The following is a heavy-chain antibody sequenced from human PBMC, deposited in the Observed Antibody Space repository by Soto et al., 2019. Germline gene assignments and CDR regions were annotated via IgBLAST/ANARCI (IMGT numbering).Heavy chain of an antibody. CDR2: ISGRGSST. J-gene: IGHJ6*02. Sequence: EVVLLESGGGLIQPGGSLRLSCAASGCTFGIYAMTWVRQAPGKWLEWVSSISGRGSSTYYADSVKGRFTISRDNSKNPLYLHMEHLGAGDTAVYYCAKDLVRIGESLYGLDVWGQGPTVTVSS. CDR3: AKDLVRIGESLYGLDV. CDR1: GCTFGIYA. D-gene: IGHD3-10*01. V-gene: IGHV3-23*01.